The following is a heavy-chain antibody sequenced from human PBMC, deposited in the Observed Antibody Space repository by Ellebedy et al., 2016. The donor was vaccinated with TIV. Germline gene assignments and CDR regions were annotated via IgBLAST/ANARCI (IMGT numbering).Heavy chain of an antibody. CDR3: ARGLWGAPI. CDR2: VYYSGST. V-gene: IGHV4-59*01. J-gene: IGHJ3*02. CDR1: GGSLNSND. Sequence: SETLSLXCSVSGGSLNSNDWRWIRQAPGEGLGWIGFVYYSGSTNYNPSLKSRVTMSVDMSKNQFSLKLSSVTAADTAVYYCARGLWGAPIWGQGTMVTVSS. D-gene: IGHD3-16*01.